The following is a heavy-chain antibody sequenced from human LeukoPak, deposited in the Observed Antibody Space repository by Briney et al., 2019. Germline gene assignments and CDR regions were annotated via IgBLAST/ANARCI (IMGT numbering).Heavy chain of an antibody. V-gene: IGHV3-7*01. CDR2: IKGDESDD. D-gene: IGHD3-3*01. Sequence: GGSLGLSCAASGFSFSRYWMTWVRQAPGKGPEWVANIKGDESDDHYVASVRGRFTISRDNAKRSLYLQMNNLRAEDTGVYYCARAADYDFLSGYYSPFDHWGQGVLVIVSS. J-gene: IGHJ4*02. CDR3: ARAADYDFLSGYYSPFDH. CDR1: GFSFSRYW.